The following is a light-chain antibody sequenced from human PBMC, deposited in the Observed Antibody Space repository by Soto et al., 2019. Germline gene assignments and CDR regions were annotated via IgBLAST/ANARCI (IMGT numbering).Light chain of an antibody. CDR1: QSVSSSY. J-gene: IGKJ1*01. Sequence: EIVLTQSPGTLSLSPGERATLSCRASQSVSSSYLAWYQQKPGQAPRLLIYGASSRATGNPDRFSGSGSGTDFTLAISRLEPEDFAVYYCQQYASSPRTFGQGTKVAI. V-gene: IGKV3-20*01. CDR2: GAS. CDR3: QQYASSPRT.